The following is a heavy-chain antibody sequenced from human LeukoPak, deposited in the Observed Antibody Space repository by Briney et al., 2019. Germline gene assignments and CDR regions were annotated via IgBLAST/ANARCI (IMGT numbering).Heavy chain of an antibody. CDR1: GFTFSSYE. V-gene: IGHV3-48*03. Sequence: GGSLRLSCAASGFTFSSYEMNWVRQAPGKGLEWVSYISSSGSTIYYADSVKGRFTISRDNAKNSLYLQMNSLRAEDTAVYYCAGLGLNYYYGMDVWGKGTTVTVSS. D-gene: IGHD5-18*01. J-gene: IGHJ6*04. CDR3: AGLGLNYYYGMDV. CDR2: ISSSGSTI.